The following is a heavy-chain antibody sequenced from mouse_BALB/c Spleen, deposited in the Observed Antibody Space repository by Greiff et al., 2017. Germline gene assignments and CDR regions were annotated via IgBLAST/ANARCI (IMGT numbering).Heavy chain of an antibody. CDR2: IDPANGNT. J-gene: IGHJ3*01. V-gene: IGHV14-3*02. Sequence: VQLQQSGAELVKPGASVKLSCTASGFNIKDTYMHWVKQRPEQGLEWIGRIDPANGNTKYDPKFQGKATITADTSSNTAYLQLSSLTSEDTAVYYCGGGTGFAAYWGQGTLVTVSA. CDR1: GFNIKDTY. D-gene: IGHD3-3*01. CDR3: GGGTGFAAY.